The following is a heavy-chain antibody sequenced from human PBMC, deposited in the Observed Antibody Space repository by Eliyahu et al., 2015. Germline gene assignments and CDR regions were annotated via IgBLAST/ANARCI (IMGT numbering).Heavy chain of an antibody. CDR3: AKRRLGDYYHYHGMDV. CDR2: ISYDGSKK. Sequence: HLVESGGGVVQPGRSLRXSCXASGFTFGSFCMHWVRQAPGQGLEWVALISYDGSKKYYADSVRGRFTISRDNSKKTLFLQMDSLGPEDTAVYYCAKRRLGDYYHYHGMDVWGQGTTVIVSS. J-gene: IGHJ6*02. V-gene: IGHV3-30*18. CDR1: GFTFGSFC.